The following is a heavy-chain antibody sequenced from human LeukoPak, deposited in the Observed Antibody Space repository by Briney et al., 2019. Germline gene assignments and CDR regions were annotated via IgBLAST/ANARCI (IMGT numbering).Heavy chain of an antibody. J-gene: IGHJ4*02. V-gene: IGHV3-30*02. D-gene: IGHD2-2*01. CDR1: GFTFSSSG. CDR3: AKDPTSYCSSTSCYPDY. Sequence: GGSLRLSCAASGFTFSSSGMHWVRQAAGKGLEWVAFIRYDGSNKYYADSVKGRFTISRDNSKNTLYLQMNSLRAEDTAVYYCAKDPTSYCSSTSCYPDYWGQGTLVTVSS. CDR2: IRYDGSNK.